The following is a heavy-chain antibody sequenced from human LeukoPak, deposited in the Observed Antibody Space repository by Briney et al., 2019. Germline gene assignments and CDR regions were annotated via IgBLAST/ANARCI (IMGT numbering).Heavy chain of an antibody. Sequence: GGSLRLSCAASGVTFSSYAMSWVRQAPGKGLEWVSAISGSGGSTYYADSVKGRFTISRDNSKNTLYLQMNSLRAEDTAVYYCAKDLEMATINLYFDYWGQGPLLTVSS. J-gene: IGHJ4*02. D-gene: IGHD5-24*01. CDR2: ISGSGGST. CDR1: GVTFSSYA. V-gene: IGHV3-23*01. CDR3: AKDLEMATINLYFDY.